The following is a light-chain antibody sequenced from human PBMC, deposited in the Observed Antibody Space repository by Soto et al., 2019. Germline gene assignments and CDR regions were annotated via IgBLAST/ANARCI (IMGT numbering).Light chain of an antibody. CDR1: QSVRSN. Sequence: EIVMTQSPATLSVPPGDRATLSCRASQSVRSNLAWYQQKPGQAPRLLIYGASNRATGIPDRFSGSGSGTDFTLTISRLEPEDFAVYYCQQYGSSGTFGQGTKVDI. V-gene: IGKV3-20*01. CDR3: QQYGSSGT. CDR2: GAS. J-gene: IGKJ1*01.